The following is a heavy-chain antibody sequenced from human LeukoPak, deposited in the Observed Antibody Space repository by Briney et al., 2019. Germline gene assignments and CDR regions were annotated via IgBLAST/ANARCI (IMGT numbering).Heavy chain of an antibody. Sequence: ASVTVSCKASGYTFTSYGISWVRHAPGQGLEWMGWITAYNGNTNYSQKLQGRDNITKDPSTSTAYMELRRLRSDDTAMYYSSRDGEGSSRSFAYWGQGTLVTVSS. CDR1: GYTFTSYG. CDR2: ITAYNGNT. J-gene: IGHJ4*02. V-gene: IGHV1-18*01. CDR3: SRDGEGSSRSFAY. D-gene: IGHD6-13*01.